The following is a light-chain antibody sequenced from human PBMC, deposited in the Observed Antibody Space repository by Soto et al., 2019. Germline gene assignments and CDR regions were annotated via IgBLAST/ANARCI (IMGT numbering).Light chain of an antibody. CDR3: ISYAGSNTLYV. CDR2: DVS. V-gene: IGLV2-14*01. Sequence: QSALTQPASVSGSPGQSITISCTGTSSDVGGCNYVSWYQQHPGKAPKLMIYDVSNRPSGVSNRFSGSQSGNTASLTISGLQAEDEADYYCISYAGSNTLYVFGTGTKLTVL. CDR1: SSDVGGCNY. J-gene: IGLJ1*01.